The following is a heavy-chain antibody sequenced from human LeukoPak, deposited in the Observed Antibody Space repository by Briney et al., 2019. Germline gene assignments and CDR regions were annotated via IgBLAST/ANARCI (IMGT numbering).Heavy chain of an antibody. CDR1: GFTFSSYS. CDR3: ARVGGYSYGELGY. Sequence: PGGSLRLSCAASGFTFSSYSMNWVRQAPGKGLEGGAVISYDGSNKYYADSVKGRFTISRDNSKNTLYLQMNSLRAEDTAVYYCARVGGYSYGELGYWGQGTLVTVSS. CDR2: ISYDGSNK. J-gene: IGHJ4*02. V-gene: IGHV3-30*03. D-gene: IGHD5-18*01.